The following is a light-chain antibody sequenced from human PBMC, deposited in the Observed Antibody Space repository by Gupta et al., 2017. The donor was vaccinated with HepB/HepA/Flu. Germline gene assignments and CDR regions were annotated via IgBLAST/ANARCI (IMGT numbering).Light chain of an antibody. CDR3: SSYTGSSTPWV. Sequence: QSALTQPASVSGSPGQSITISCTGTSSDLVGYNYVSWYQHHPGKVPKLMIYDVSNRPSGVSNHCSGGKSGNTTSLPISAGQAADEDDYYCSSYTGSSTPWVFGGGTKLTVL. V-gene: IGLV2-14*03. CDR1: SSDLVGYNY. CDR2: DVS. J-gene: IGLJ3*02.